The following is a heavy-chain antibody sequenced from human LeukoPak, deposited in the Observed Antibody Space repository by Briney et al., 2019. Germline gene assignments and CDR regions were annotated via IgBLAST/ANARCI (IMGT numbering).Heavy chain of an antibody. V-gene: IGHV3-53*01. Sequence: TGGSLRLSCAASGFTVSSNYMSWVRQAPGKGLEWVSVIYSGGSTYYADSVKGRFTISRDNSKNTLYLQMNSLRAEDTAVYYCAKVPGIAARPDYFDYWGQGTLVTVSS. D-gene: IGHD6-6*01. CDR2: IYSGGST. CDR1: GFTVSSNY. J-gene: IGHJ4*02. CDR3: AKVPGIAARPDYFDY.